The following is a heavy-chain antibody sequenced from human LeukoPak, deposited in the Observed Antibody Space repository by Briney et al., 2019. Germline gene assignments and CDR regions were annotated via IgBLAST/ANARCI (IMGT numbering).Heavy chain of an antibody. CDR3: AKAHCASAFDY. D-gene: IGHD2-21*01. CDR1: GFTFSTYA. CDR2: IRSGST. J-gene: IGHJ4*02. Sequence: GGSLRLSCAASGFTFSTYALSWVRQAPGKGLERVSAIRSGSTWYADSVEGRFTISRDDSKNTLFLQMNGLRAEDTAVYYCAKAHCASAFDYWGQGTLVTVSS. V-gene: IGHV3-23*01.